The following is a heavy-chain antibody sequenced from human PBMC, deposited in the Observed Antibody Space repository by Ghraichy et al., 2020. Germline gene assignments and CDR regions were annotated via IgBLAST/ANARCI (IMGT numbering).Heavy chain of an antibody. CDR3: AREASGNHWGSWFDP. D-gene: IGHD3-10*01. CDR2: IWYDGSNK. J-gene: IGHJ5*02. Sequence: GESLNISCAASGFTFSSYGMHWVRQAPGKGLEWVAVIWYDGSNKYYADSVKGRFTISRDNSKNTLYLQMNSLRAEDTAVYYCAREASGNHWGSWFDPWGQGTLVTVSS. V-gene: IGHV3-33*01. CDR1: GFTFSSYG.